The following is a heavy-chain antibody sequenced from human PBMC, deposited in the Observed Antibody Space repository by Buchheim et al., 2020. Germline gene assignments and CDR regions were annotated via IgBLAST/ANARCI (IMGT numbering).Heavy chain of an antibody. CDR3: TTAFNVRDDNSDY. CDR2: IKEDGAEK. CDR1: GLTFSAYW. Sequence: EVRLVESGGGLVQPGGSLRLSCAASGLTFSAYWMSWVRQPPGKGLEWVANIKEDGAEKYYVGSVKGRFTISRDNAANSLYLQMNSLRVEDTAVYYCTTAFNVRDDNSDYWGLGTL. D-gene: IGHD5-24*01. V-gene: IGHV3-7*01. J-gene: IGHJ4*02.